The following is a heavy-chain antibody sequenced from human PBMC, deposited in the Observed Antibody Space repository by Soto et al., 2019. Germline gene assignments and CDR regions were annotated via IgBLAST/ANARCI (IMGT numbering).Heavy chain of an antibody. J-gene: IGHJ4*02. CDR2: TRNKANSHTT. D-gene: IGHD4-17*01. CDR1: GFIFSDHY. V-gene: IGHV3-72*01. CDR3: ARATTVTDY. Sequence: EVQLVESGGGLVQPGGSLRLSCAASGFIFSDHYMDWVRQAPGKGLEWVGRTRNKANSHTTEYAASLKGRFTISRDDSKNSLYLQMNSLKIEDTAVYYCARATTVTDYWGQGTLVTVSS.